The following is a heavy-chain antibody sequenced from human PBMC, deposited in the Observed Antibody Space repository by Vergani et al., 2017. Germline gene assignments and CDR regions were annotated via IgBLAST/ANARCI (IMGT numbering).Heavy chain of an antibody. V-gene: IGHV1-69*13. J-gene: IGHJ3*02. CDR2: IIPTFGTA. Sequence: QVQLVQSGAEVKKPGSSVKVSCKASGGTFSSYAISWVRQAPGQGLEWMGRIIPTFGTANYAQKFQGRVTITADESTSTAYMELSSLRSEDTAVYYCASASIAVAGNTGDAFDIWGQGTMVTVSS. D-gene: IGHD6-19*01. CDR3: ASASIAVAGNTGDAFDI. CDR1: GGTFSSYA.